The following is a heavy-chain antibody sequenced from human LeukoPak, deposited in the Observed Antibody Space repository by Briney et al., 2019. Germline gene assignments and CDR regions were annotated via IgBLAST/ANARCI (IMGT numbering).Heavy chain of an antibody. CDR1: GFIFTNYF. CDR3: ATDRGWRTSGYYLYYFEY. V-gene: IGHV3-7*01. J-gene: IGHJ4*02. D-gene: IGHD3-3*01. CDR2: IKHDGSEK. Sequence: GGSLRLSCAASGFIFTNYFMSWVRQAPGKGLEWVASIKHDGSEKYYVDSVRGRFIISRDNTMNSLYLQMSSLRAEDTAVYYCATDRGWRTSGYYLYYFEYWGQGTLVTYSS.